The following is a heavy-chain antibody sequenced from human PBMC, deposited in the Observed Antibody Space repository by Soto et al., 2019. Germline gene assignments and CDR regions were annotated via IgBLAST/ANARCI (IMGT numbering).Heavy chain of an antibody. Sequence: ASLKVSCKASGYTFTSYSMHWVRQAPGQGLEWMEMINPSGGSASYAQKFQGRVTMTRDTSTSTVYMELSSLRSEDTAVYYCAYNLYCDGDAIDIWGQGTRVTVSS. V-gene: IGHV1-46*03. J-gene: IGHJ3*02. CDR2: INPSGGSA. D-gene: IGHD2-21*02. CDR3: AYNLYCDGDAIDI. CDR1: GYTFTSYS.